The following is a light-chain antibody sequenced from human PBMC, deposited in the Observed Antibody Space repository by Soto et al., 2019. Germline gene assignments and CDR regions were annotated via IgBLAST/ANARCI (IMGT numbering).Light chain of an antibody. CDR3: QQANSFPLT. CDR2: AAS. V-gene: IGKV1-12*01. CDR1: QGISSW. J-gene: IGKJ4*01. Sequence: DIQMTQSPSSVSASVGDRVTITCRASQGISSWLDWYQQKPGKAPKLMIYAASSSQSGVPSRFSGSGSGTDFTLTISSLQPEDFATYYCQQANSFPLTVGGGTKVEIK.